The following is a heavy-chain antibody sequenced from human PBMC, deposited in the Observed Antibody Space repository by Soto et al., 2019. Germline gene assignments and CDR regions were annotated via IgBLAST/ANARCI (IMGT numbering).Heavy chain of an antibody. D-gene: IGHD3-10*01. CDR1: GGAVSSASYY. Sequence: ADTLSLTCTVSGGAVSSASYYWSWIRQPPGKGLEWIGYIYNSGSTNDNPSLKSRVIQSGDTSKNHFSLCMSSVTATVTAVYYCARETDSGSYYFDYWGRGTLVTVSS. CDR3: ARETDSGSYYFDY. CDR2: IYNSGST. V-gene: IGHV4-61*03. J-gene: IGHJ4*02.